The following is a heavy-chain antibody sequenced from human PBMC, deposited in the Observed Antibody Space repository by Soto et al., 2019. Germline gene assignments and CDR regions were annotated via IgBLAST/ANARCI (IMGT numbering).Heavy chain of an antibody. V-gene: IGHV3-30-3*01. CDR1: GFTFSSYA. D-gene: IGHD2-21*01. J-gene: IGHJ4*02. CDR2: ISYDGSNK. CDR3: AREFAPGSPNYDY. Sequence: TGGSLRLSCAASGFTFSSYAMHWVRQAPGKGLEWVAVISYDGSNKYYADSVKGRFTISRDNSNNMLFLQMNSLRAEDTAVYYCAREFAPGSPNYDYWGLGTLVTVSS.